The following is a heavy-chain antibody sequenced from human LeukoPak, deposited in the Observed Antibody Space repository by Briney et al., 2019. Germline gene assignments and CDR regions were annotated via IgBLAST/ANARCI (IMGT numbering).Heavy chain of an antibody. J-gene: IGHJ3*02. V-gene: IGHV1-69*13. CDR1: GYTFTGYY. CDR3: ARGLQSRQLGAFDI. D-gene: IGHD6-13*01. CDR2: IIPIFGTA. Sequence: GASVKVSCKASGYTFTGYYMHWVRQAPGQGLEWMGGIIPIFGTANYAQNFQGRVTITADESTTTAYLELSGLRSEDTAVYYCARGLQSRQLGAFDIWGQGTMVTVSS.